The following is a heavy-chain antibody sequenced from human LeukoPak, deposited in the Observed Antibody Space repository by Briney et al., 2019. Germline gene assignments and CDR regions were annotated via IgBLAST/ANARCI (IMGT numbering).Heavy chain of an antibody. Sequence: SETLSLTCTVSGGSINNYFWSWIRQPPGKGLECIAYIYYSDSTNYNPSLKSRVAVSVDTSKNQFSLKLSSVTAADTAVYYCARFPGGAEYRHYYYMDVWGTGTTVTVSS. CDR2: IYYSDST. V-gene: IGHV4-59*01. CDR3: ARFPGGAEYRHYYYMDV. D-gene: IGHD1-14*01. J-gene: IGHJ6*03. CDR1: GGSINNYF.